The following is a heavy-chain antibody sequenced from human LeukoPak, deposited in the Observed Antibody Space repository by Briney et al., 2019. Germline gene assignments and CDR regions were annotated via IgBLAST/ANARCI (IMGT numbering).Heavy chain of an antibody. J-gene: IGHJ6*03. V-gene: IGHV4-34*01. CDR1: GGSFSGSY. CDR2: INHSGST. CDR3: ARLGGGSYFRNYYYYMDV. Sequence: RPSETLSLTCAVYGGSFSGSYWSWIRQPPGKGLEWIGEINHSGSTNYNPSLKSRVTISVDTSKNQFSLKLSSVTAADTAVYYCARLGGGSYFRNYYYYMDVWGKGTTVTISS. D-gene: IGHD1-26*01.